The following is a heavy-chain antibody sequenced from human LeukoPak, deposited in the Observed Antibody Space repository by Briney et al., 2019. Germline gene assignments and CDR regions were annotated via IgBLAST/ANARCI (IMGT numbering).Heavy chain of an antibody. J-gene: IGHJ6*02. Sequence: SETLSLTCTVSGGSISSSSYYWGWICQPPGKGLEWIGSIYYSGSTYYNPSLKSRVTISVDTSKNQFSLKLSSVTAADTAVYYCARPGHGYCSSTSCPYYYYYGMDVWGQGTTVTVSS. V-gene: IGHV4-39*01. CDR2: IYYSGST. CDR3: ARPGHGYCSSTSCPYYYYYGMDV. D-gene: IGHD2-2*01. CDR1: GGSISSSSYY.